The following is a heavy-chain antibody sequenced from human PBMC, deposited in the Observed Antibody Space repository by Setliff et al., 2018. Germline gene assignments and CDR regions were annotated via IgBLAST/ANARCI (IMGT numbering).Heavy chain of an antibody. V-gene: IGHV1-69-2*01. CDR1: GYTFTDYY. Sequence: ASVKVSCKASGYTFTDYYMHWVQQAPGKGLEWMGRVDPEDGETISAEKFQGRVTITADTSTDTAYMELSSLRSDDTAVYYCATLSKYPYGSGSYMGIRWFDPWGQGTQVTVSS. CDR2: VDPEDGET. CDR3: ATLSKYPYGSGSYMGIRWFDP. J-gene: IGHJ5*02. D-gene: IGHD3-10*01.